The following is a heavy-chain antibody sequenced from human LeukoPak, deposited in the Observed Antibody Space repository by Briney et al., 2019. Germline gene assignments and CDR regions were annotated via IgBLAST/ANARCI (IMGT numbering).Heavy chain of an antibody. CDR2: MNHDGSEK. D-gene: IGHD6-13*01. CDR1: GFTFSSYW. Sequence: PGGSLRLSCVVSGFTFSSYWMSWVRQAPGKGLEGVANMNHDGSEKNYVDSVKGRFTISRDSAKNSLYLQLNSLRAEDTAVYYCAWGNSVERAQQLANWGQGTLVTVAS. J-gene: IGHJ4*02. V-gene: IGHV3-7*04. CDR3: AWGNSVERAQQLAN.